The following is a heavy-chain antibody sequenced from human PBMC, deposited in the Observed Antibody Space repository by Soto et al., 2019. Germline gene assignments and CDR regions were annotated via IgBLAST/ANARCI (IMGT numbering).Heavy chain of an antibody. Sequence: SETLSLTCAVYGGSFSGYYWSWIRQPPGKGLEWVGEINHSGSTNYNPSLKSRVTISLDTSKNQFSLKLSSVTAADTAVYYCARGLTGGVTTQNWFDPWGQGTLVTGSS. CDR2: INHSGST. J-gene: IGHJ5*02. V-gene: IGHV4-34*01. CDR1: GGSFSGYY. D-gene: IGHD4-4*01. CDR3: ARGLTGGVTTQNWFDP.